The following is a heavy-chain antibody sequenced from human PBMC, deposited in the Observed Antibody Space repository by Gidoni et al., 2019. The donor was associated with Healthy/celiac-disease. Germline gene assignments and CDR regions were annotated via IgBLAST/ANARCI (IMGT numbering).Heavy chain of an antibody. Sequence: EVQLVESGGGLVQPGRSLRLSCAASGFTFDDYDMHWVRQAPGKGLEWVSGISWNSGSIGYADSVKGRFTISRDNAKNSRYLQMNSLRAEDTALYYCAKVRSKGYYGSGSYYKGAFDIWGQGTMVTVSP. CDR3: AKVRSKGYYGSGSYYKGAFDI. J-gene: IGHJ3*02. V-gene: IGHV3-9*01. CDR2: ISWNSGSI. D-gene: IGHD3-10*01. CDR1: GFTFDDYD.